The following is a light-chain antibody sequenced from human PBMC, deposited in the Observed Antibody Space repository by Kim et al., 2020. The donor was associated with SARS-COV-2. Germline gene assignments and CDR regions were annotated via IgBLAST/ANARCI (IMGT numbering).Light chain of an antibody. CDR1: NRDVRGYNF. Sequence: QSITISCTGTNRDVRGYNFVSWYQHHPGKAPKLIIYDVTHRPSGASNRFSGSKSGNTASLTISGLQPEDEAHYYCSSYRSGNSVLFGRGTQLTVL. J-gene: IGLJ2*01. CDR2: DVT. CDR3: SSYRSGNSVL. V-gene: IGLV2-14*03.